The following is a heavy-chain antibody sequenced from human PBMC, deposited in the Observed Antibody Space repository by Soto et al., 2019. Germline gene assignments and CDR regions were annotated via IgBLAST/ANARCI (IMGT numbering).Heavy chain of an antibody. D-gene: IGHD3-22*01. Sequence: QVQLVQSGAEGKKPGASVKVSCKASGYTFTSYDINCVRQATGQGLEWMGWIKPNIGNTAYAQKFQGRITMTRNTSISTAYMELSSLRSEDTDVYYCARENVTSGYPDWGQGTLVTVSS. J-gene: IGHJ4*02. CDR3: ARENVTSGYPD. CDR2: IKPNIGNT. CDR1: GYTFTSYD. V-gene: IGHV1-8*01.